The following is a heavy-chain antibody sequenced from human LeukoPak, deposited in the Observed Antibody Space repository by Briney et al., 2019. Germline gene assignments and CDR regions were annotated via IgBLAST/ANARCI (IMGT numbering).Heavy chain of an antibody. V-gene: IGHV4-30-2*01. Sequence: SQTLSLTCTVSGGSISSGGYYWSWIRQPPGKGLEWIGYIYHSGSTYYNPSLKSRVTISVDTSKNQFSLKLNSVTAADTAVYYCAREGMAAIHWYFDLWGRGTLVTVSS. D-gene: IGHD5-24*01. J-gene: IGHJ2*01. CDR1: GGSISSGGYY. CDR2: IYHSGST. CDR3: AREGMAAIHWYFDL.